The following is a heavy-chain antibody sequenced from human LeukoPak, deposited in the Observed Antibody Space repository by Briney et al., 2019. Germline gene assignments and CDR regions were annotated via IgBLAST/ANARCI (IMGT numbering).Heavy chain of an antibody. Sequence: GGSLRLSCAASGFTFGDYAMSWVRQAPGRGLEWVSAISNSGTSTYYADSVKGRFSISRDNSKNTLYLHMKSLRAGDTALYYCVGGYQLLLFDDWGQGTLVTVSS. CDR2: ISNSGTST. J-gene: IGHJ4*02. V-gene: IGHV3-23*01. CDR3: VGGYQLLLFDD. D-gene: IGHD2-2*01. CDR1: GFTFGDYA.